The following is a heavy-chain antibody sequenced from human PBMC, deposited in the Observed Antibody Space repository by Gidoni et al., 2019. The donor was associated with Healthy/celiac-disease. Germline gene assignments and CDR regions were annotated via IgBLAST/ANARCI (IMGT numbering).Heavy chain of an antibody. CDR2: IWYDGSNK. J-gene: IGHJ3*02. V-gene: IGHV3-33*01. CDR1: GFTFSSYG. CDR3: ARAQGIAVAGDAFDI. Sequence: QVQLVESGGGVVQPGRSLRLSCAASGFTFSSYGMHWVRQAPGKGLEWVAVIWYDGSNKYYADSVKGRFTISRDNSKNTLYLQMNSLRAEDTAVYYCARAQGIAVAGDAFDIWGQGTMVTVSS. D-gene: IGHD6-19*01.